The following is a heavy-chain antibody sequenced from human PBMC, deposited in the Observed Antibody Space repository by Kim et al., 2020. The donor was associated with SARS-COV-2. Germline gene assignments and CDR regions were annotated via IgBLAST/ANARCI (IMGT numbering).Heavy chain of an antibody. J-gene: IGHJ4*02. D-gene: IGHD3-10*01. CDR2: ISGHNAVT. CDR3: ARDWNGLGRFEH. Sequence: ASVKVSCKASGYTFTTYGITWVRQAPGQGLEWMGWISGHNAVTNLSRKFQARVTMTTDTFTGTAHMELRSLRSDDTAMYYCARDWNGLGRFEHWGQGSLVTVSS. CDR1: GYTFTTYG. V-gene: IGHV1-18*01.